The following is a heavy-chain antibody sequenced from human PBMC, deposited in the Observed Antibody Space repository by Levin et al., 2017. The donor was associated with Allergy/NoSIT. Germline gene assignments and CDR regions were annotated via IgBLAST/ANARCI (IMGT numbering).Heavy chain of an antibody. CDR3: TTNQLYSNYKTTDAFDI. Sequence: GESLKISCTASGFTFGDYAMSWFRQAPGKGLEWVGFIRSKAYGGTTEYAASVKGRFTISRDDSKSIAYLQMNSLKTEDTAVYYCTTNQLYSNYKTTDAFDIWGQGTMVTVSS. V-gene: IGHV3-49*03. D-gene: IGHD4-11*01. J-gene: IGHJ3*02. CDR1: GFTFGDYA. CDR2: IRSKAYGGTT.